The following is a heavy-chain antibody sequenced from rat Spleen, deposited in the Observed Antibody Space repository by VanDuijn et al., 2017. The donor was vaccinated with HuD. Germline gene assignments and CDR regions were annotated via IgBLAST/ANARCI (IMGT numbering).Heavy chain of an antibody. J-gene: IGHJ2*01. Sequence: EVQLVESGGGLVQPGRSLKLSCAASGFTFSDYAMAWVRQAPKKGLEWVATIIYDGSSTYYRDSVKGRFTISRDNAKSTLYLQMDSLRSEDTATYYCARRRGVWAFDYWGQGVMVTVSS. CDR1: GFTFSDYA. D-gene: IGHD1-11*01. CDR2: IIYDGSST. V-gene: IGHV5-17*01. CDR3: ARRRGVWAFDY.